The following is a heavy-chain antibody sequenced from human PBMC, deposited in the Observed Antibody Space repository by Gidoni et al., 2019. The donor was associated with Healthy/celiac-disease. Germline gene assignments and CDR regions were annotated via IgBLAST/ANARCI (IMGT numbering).Heavy chain of an antibody. CDR1: GGTFSSYA. CDR3: ARDLDTPAWFDP. CDR2: IISIFGTA. V-gene: IGHV1-69*01. J-gene: IGHJ5*02. Sequence: QVQLVQSGAEVKKPGSSVKVSCKASGGTFSSYAISWVRQAPGQGLDWMGGIISIFGTAKYAQKFQGRVTITADESTSTAYMELSSLRSEDTAVYYCARDLDTPAWFDPWGQGTLVTVSS. D-gene: IGHD5-18*01.